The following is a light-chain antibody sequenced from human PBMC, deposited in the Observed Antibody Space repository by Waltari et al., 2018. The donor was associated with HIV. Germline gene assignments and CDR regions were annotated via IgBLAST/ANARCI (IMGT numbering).Light chain of an antibody. J-gene: IGLJ3*02. CDR2: EVS. V-gene: IGLV2-8*01. CDR1: SSDVGAYHY. CDR3: SSDAGSNTL. Sequence: QSALPQPPSASGSPGQSVTIPCTGTSSDVGAYHYVSLYQQHPGKAPKLVIYEVSKRPSGVPDRFSGSKSGSTASLTVSGLQAEDGADYYCSSDAGSNTLFGGGTKLTVL.